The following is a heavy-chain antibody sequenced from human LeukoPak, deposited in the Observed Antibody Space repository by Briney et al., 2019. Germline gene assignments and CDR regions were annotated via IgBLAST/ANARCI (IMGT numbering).Heavy chain of an antibody. D-gene: IGHD1-26*01. CDR1: GFTFSTYS. V-gene: IGHV3-21*01. CDR2: ISTGSSYI. J-gene: IGHJ4*02. CDR3: GRPWGLRGFDY. Sequence: KTGGSLRLSCAASGFTFSTYSMNWVRQAPGKGLEWVSSISTGSSYIYYADSVKGRFTISRDNAKNSLYLQMNSLRAEDTAVYYCGRPWGLRGFDYWGQGTLVTVSS.